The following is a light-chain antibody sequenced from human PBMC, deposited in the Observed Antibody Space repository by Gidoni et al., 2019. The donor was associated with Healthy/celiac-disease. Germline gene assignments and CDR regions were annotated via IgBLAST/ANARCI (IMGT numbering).Light chain of an antibody. Sequence: DIQMTQSPSSLSASVGDRVTIICRANQSISSYLNWYPQNPGKAPKLLVYAASSLQSGVPSRFSGSGSGTNFTLTISSLQPEDFATYYCQQSYSTPRTFGQGTKVEIK. CDR3: QQSYSTPRT. V-gene: IGKV1-39*01. CDR1: QSISSY. CDR2: AAS. J-gene: IGKJ1*01.